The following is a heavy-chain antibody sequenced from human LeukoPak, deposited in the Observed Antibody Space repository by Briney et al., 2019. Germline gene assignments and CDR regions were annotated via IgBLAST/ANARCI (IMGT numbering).Heavy chain of an antibody. CDR2: IRYDGSNE. J-gene: IGHJ4*02. V-gene: IGHV3-30*02. CDR3: AKDGWTCSGGNCYFAY. Sequence: GGSLRLSCAASGFTFSRNGMHWVRQAPGKGLEWVAFIRYDGSNEYYADSVKGRVSISRDNPKNTLYLQMNSLRAEDTAVYYCAKDGWTCSGGNCYFAYWGQGTLVTVYS. D-gene: IGHD2-15*01. CDR1: GFTFSRNG.